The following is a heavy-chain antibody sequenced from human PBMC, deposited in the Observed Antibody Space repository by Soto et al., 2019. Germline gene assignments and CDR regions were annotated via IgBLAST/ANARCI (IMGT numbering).Heavy chain of an antibody. V-gene: IGHV1-69*13. CDR3: ARVPSIAVAGYYFDY. Sequence: SVKISCKASGGTFSSYAISWVRQAPGQGLEWMGGIIPIFGTANYAQKFQGRVTITADESTSTAYMELSSLRSEDTAVYYCARVPSIAVAGYYFDYWGQGTLVTVSS. J-gene: IGHJ4*02. CDR1: GGTFSSYA. D-gene: IGHD6-19*01. CDR2: IIPIFGTA.